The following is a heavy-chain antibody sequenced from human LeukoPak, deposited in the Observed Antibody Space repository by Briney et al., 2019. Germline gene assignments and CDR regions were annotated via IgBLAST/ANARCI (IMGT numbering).Heavy chain of an antibody. Sequence: GGSLRLSCAAFGFTFSSYWMSWVRQAPGKGLEWVANIKQDGSEKYYVDSVKGRFTISRDNAKNSLYLQMNSLRAEDTAVYYCARDTDGYNLDDAFDIWGQGTMVTVSS. J-gene: IGHJ3*02. CDR2: IKQDGSEK. V-gene: IGHV3-7*01. CDR3: ARDTDGYNLDDAFDI. CDR1: GFTFSSYW. D-gene: IGHD5-24*01.